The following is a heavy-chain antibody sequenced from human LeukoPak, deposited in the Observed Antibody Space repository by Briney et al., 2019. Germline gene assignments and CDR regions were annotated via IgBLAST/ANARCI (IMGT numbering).Heavy chain of an antibody. CDR3: AKESVQQLVPNWFDP. Sequence: PGGSLRLSCAASGFTFSSYAMSWVRQAPGKGLEWVSAISGSGGSTYFADSVKGRFTISRDNSKNTLYLQMNSLRAEDTAVYYCAKESVQQLVPNWFDPWGQGTLVTVSS. V-gene: IGHV3-23*01. CDR2: ISGSGGST. CDR1: GFTFSSYA. J-gene: IGHJ5*02. D-gene: IGHD6-13*01.